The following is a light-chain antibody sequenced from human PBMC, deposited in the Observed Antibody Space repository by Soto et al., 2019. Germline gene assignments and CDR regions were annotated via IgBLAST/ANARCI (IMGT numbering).Light chain of an antibody. J-gene: IGKJ5*01. CDR3: QQHSNWLRT. CDR1: QTVSSS. Sequence: EIVLTQSPPTLSLSPGERATLSCRASQTVSSSVAWYQQKPGQAPRLLIYDASNRATGVPARFSGSGSGTDFTLTISSLEPDDFAFYYCQQHSNWLRTFGQGTRLEIK. CDR2: DAS. V-gene: IGKV3-11*01.